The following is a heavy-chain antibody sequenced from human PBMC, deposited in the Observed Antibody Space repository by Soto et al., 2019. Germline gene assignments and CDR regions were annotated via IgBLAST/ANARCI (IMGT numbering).Heavy chain of an antibody. CDR2: IYSGGST. Sequence: EVQLVESGGGLVQPGGSLRLSCAASGFTVSSNYMSWVRQAPGKGLEWVSVIYSGGSTYYADSVKGRFTISRDNSKNTLYLQMNSLRAEDTAVYYCARGAVVHYGMYVGGQWSTVTVSS. CDR3: ARGAVVHYGMYV. CDR1: GFTVSSNY. V-gene: IGHV3-66*01. D-gene: IGHD2-2*01. J-gene: IGHJ6*02.